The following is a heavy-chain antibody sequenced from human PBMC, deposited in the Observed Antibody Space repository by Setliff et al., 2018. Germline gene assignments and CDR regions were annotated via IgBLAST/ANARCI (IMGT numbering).Heavy chain of an antibody. V-gene: IGHV1-2*02. D-gene: IGHD3-10*01. Sequence: ASVKVSCKAFGYTFTGYYIHWVRQAPGRGLEWMGWLNPNSGVKNYAQKFQGRVTMTRDTSISTAYMDLSSLTSDDTAVYYCARGNDYHGSGSYWAKDVWGKGTTVTVSS. CDR3: ARGNDYHGSGSYWAKDV. CDR1: GYTFTGYY. CDR2: LNPNSGVK. J-gene: IGHJ6*04.